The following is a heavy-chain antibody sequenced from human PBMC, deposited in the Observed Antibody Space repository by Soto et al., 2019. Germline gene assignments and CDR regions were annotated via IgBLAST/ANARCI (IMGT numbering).Heavy chain of an antibody. CDR3: ARVGLLWFGESYYYYGMDV. V-gene: IGHV1-18*01. Sequence: QVQLVQSGAEVKKPGASVKVSCKASGYTFTSYGISWVRQAPGQGLEWMGWISAYNGNTNYAQKLQGRVTMTTDTTTSKAYMELRSLRSDDTAVYYCARVGLLWFGESYYYYGMDVWGQGTTVTVSS. CDR1: GYTFTSYG. D-gene: IGHD3-10*01. CDR2: ISAYNGNT. J-gene: IGHJ6*02.